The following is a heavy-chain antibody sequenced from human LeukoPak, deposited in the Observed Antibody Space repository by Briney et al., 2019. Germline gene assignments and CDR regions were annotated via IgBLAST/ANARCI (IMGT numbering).Heavy chain of an antibody. D-gene: IGHD6-6*01. CDR1: GFTFSSYS. J-gene: IGHJ4*02. CDR2: ISSSSSYI. V-gene: IGHV3-21*01. Sequence: PGGSLRLSCAASGFTFSSYSMNWVRQAPGKGLEWVSSISSSSSYIYYADSVKGRFTISRDNAKNSLYLQMNSLRAEDTAVYYCARERLFSSSSSGYFDYWGQGTLVTVSS. CDR3: ARERLFSSSSSGYFDY.